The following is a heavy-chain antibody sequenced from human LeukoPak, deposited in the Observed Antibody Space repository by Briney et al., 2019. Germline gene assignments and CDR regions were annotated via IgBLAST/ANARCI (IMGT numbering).Heavy chain of an antibody. CDR2: ISGSGGST. V-gene: IGHV3-23*01. CDR3: AKHPRLSDYYDSSGYYMDV. Sequence: GGSLRLSCAASGFTFSSYSMNWVRQAPGKGLEWVSAISGSGGSTYYADSVKGRFTISRDNSKNTLYLQMNSLRAEDTAVYYCAKHPRLSDYYDSSGYYMDVWGKGTTVTISS. CDR1: GFTFSSYS. J-gene: IGHJ6*03. D-gene: IGHD3-22*01.